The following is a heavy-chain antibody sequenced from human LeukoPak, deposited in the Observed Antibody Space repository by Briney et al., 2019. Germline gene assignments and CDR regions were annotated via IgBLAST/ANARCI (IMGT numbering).Heavy chain of an antibody. CDR3: ARSYDFWSGYHQNYYYYGMDV. D-gene: IGHD3-3*01. J-gene: IGHJ6*02. Sequence: ASVKVPCKASGYTFTGYYMHWVRQAPGQGLEWMGWINPNSGGTNYAQKFQGRVTMTRDTSISTAYMELSRLRSDDTAVYYCARSYDFWSGYHQNYYYYGMDVWGQGTTVTVSS. CDR2: INPNSGGT. V-gene: IGHV1-2*02. CDR1: GYTFTGYY.